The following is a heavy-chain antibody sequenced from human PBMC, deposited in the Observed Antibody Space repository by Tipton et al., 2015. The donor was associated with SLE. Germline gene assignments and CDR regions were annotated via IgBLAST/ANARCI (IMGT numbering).Heavy chain of an antibody. CDR1: GYSISSGYY. D-gene: IGHD2/OR15-2a*01. Sequence: GLVKPSETLSLTCAVSGYSISSGYYWGWIRQHPGKGLEWIGYIYTSGSTNYNPSLKSRVTISVDTSKNQFSLKLSSVTAADTAVYYCARGGGNTHAFDYWGQGTLVTVSS. J-gene: IGHJ4*02. V-gene: IGHV4-38-2*01. CDR2: IYTSGST. CDR3: ARGGGNTHAFDY.